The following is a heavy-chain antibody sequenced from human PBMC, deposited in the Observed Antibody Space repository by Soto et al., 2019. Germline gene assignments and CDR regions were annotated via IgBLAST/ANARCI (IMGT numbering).Heavy chain of an antibody. D-gene: IGHD3-10*01. CDR1: GYSFTTYW. CDR3: ASLMSSGYYYGMDV. V-gene: IGHV5-51*01. J-gene: IGHJ6*02. Sequence: GESLKISCKASGYSFTTYWIGWVRQMPGKGLEWMGIIYPGDSDTKYSPSLQGQVTISADTSISTAYLQWTSLKASDTAMYYCASLMSSGYYYGMDVWGQGTTVTVSS. CDR2: IYPGDSDT.